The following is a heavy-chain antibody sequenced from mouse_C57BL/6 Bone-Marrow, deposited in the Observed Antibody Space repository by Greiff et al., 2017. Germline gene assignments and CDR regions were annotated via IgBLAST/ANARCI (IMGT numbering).Heavy chain of an antibody. CDR3: ALYYGNPYAMDY. V-gene: IGHV1-61*01. D-gene: IGHD2-1*01. CDR1: GYTFTSYW. CDR2: IYPSDSET. J-gene: IGHJ4*01. Sequence: QVQLQQPGAELVRPGSSVKLSCKASGYTFTSYWMDWVKQRPGQGLEWIGNIYPSDSETHYNQKFKDKDTLTVDKSSSTAYMQLSSLTSEDSAVYYCALYYGNPYAMDYWGQGTSVTVSS.